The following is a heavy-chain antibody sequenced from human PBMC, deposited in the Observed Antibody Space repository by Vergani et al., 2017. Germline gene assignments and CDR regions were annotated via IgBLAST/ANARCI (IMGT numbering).Heavy chain of an antibody. Sequence: QVQLQESGPGLVKPSQTLSLTCTVSGCSISSYYWSWIRQPPGKGLEWIGYIYYSGSTNYNPSLKSRVTISVDTSKNQFSLKLSSVSAADTAVYYCARGLSDGEDNWFDPWGQGTLVTVSS. D-gene: IGHD4-17*01. CDR3: ARGLSDGEDNWFDP. J-gene: IGHJ5*02. CDR2: IYYSGST. V-gene: IGHV4-59*01. CDR1: GCSISSYY.